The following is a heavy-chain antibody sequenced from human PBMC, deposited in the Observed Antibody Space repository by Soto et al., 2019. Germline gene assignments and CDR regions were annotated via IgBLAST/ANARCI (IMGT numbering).Heavy chain of an antibody. J-gene: IGHJ6*02. V-gene: IGHV1-69*13. CDR3: ARGYPSGYSGYDLYYYYGMDV. CDR1: GGTFSSYA. CDR2: IIPIFGTA. Sequence: ASVKVSCKASGGTFSSYAISWVRQAPGQGLEWMGGIIPIFGTANYAQKFQGRVTITADESTSTAYMELSSLRSEDTAVYYCARGYPSGYSGYDLYYYYGMDVWGQGTTVTVSS. D-gene: IGHD5-12*01.